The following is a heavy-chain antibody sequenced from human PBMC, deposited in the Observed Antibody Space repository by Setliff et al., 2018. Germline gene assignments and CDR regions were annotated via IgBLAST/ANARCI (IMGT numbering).Heavy chain of an antibody. J-gene: IGHJ3*01. CDR2: INNYNTNT. CDR1: GYTFTNYG. Sequence: ASVKVSCKTSGYTFTNYGITWVRQAPGQGLEWMGWINNYNTNTNYAQKLQGRVAMTTDTSTSTAYMELRSLRSDDSAVYYCARINFYDSTLSICSGGSCPNAFD. V-gene: IGHV1-18*01. CDR3: ARINFYDSTLSICSGGSCPNAFD. D-gene: IGHD3-22*01.